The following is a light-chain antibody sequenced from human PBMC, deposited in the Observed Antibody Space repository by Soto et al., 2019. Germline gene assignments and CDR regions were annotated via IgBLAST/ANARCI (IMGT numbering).Light chain of an antibody. CDR1: SSDVGSYNL. CDR2: EGG. Sequence: QSALTQPASVSGSPGQSITLSCTGTSSDVGSYNLDSWYQQHPGKAPKLMISEGGKRPSGVSNRFSGSKSGNTASLTISGLQAEDEADYYCCSFASNTYVFGTGTKLTVL. J-gene: IGLJ1*01. CDR3: CSFASNTYV. V-gene: IGLV2-23*01.